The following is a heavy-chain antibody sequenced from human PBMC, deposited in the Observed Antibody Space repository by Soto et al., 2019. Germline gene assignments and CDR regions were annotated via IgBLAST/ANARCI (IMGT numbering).Heavy chain of an antibody. J-gene: IGHJ6*03. D-gene: IGHD2-2*01. V-gene: IGHV1-18*01. Sequence: ASVNVSCKASGYTFTSYGISWVRQAPGQGLEWMGWISAYNGNTNYAQKLQGRVTMTTDTSTSTAYMELRSLRSDDTAVYYCARDGYCSSTSCYYYYYYMDVWGKGTTVTVSS. CDR2: ISAYNGNT. CDR1: GYTFTSYG. CDR3: ARDGYCSSTSCYYYYYYMDV.